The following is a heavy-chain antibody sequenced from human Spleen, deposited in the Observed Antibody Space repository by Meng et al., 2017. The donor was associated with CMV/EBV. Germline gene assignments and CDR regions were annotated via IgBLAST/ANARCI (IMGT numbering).Heavy chain of an antibody. V-gene: IGHV3-7*03. J-gene: IGHJ5*02. CDR3: TTDRGRGGSGWYGEFDP. CDR2: IKQDGSEK. D-gene: IGHD6-19*01. CDR1: GFTFSKFW. Sequence: GESLKISCAASGFTFSKFWMNWVRQAPGKGLEWVANIKQDGSEKDYVDSVKGRFTISRDNSKNTLYLQMNSLKTEDTAVYYCTTDRGRGGSGWYGEFDPWGQGTLVTVSS.